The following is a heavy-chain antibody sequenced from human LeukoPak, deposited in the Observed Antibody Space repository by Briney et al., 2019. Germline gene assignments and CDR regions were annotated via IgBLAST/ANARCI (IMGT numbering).Heavy chain of an antibody. CDR2: ISDNGGST. CDR1: GFTFSNFA. D-gene: IGHD2-15*01. CDR3: ARDGGGSPDY. Sequence: GGSLRLSCAASGFTFSNFAIHWVRQAPGKGLEYVSAISDNGGSTYYANSVKGRFTISRDNSKNTLYLQMGSLRPEDMAVYYCARDGGGSPDYWGQGTLVTVSS. V-gene: IGHV3-64*01. J-gene: IGHJ4*02.